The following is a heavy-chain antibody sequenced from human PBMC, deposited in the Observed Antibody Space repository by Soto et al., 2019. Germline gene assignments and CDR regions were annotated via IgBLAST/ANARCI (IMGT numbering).Heavy chain of an antibody. V-gene: IGHV3-53*01. D-gene: IGHD3-22*01. CDR2: IYSGGST. CDR1: GFTVRSNY. CDR3: ARVRSDFDSSGYHDY. J-gene: IGHJ4*02. Sequence: EVQLVESGGGLIQPGGSLRLSCAASGFTVRSNYMSWVRQAPGKGLEWVSIIYSGGSTYYADSVKGRFTISRDNSKNTLYLQMNSLRAEDMAVYYCARVRSDFDSSGYHDYWGQGTLVTVSS.